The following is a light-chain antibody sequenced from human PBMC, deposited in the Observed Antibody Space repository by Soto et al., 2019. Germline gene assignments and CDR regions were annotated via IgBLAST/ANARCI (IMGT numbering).Light chain of an antibody. CDR3: TSYTGSSTPYV. Sequence: SVLTQPASVSGSPGQSITISCTGTSSDVGGYNYVSWYQQHPGKAPKLMIYEVSYRPSGVSNRFSGSKSGNTASLTISGLQAEDEADYYCTSYTGSSTPYVFGTGTRSPS. J-gene: IGLJ1*01. V-gene: IGLV2-14*01. CDR1: SSDVGGYNY. CDR2: EVS.